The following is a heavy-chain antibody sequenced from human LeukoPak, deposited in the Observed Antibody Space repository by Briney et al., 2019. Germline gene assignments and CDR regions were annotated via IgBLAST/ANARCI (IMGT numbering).Heavy chain of an antibody. CDR1: GGSISYY. J-gene: IGHJ4*02. CDR3: AKEEAVLDYDILTGYFFSY. V-gene: IGHV4-4*07. Sequence: SETLSLTCTVSGGSISYYWSWIRQPAGKGLEWIGRIYTSGSTNYNPSLKSRVTMSVDTSKNQFSLKLSSVTAADTAVYYCAKEEAVLDYDILTGYFFSYWGQGTLVTVSS. D-gene: IGHD3-9*01. CDR2: IYTSGST.